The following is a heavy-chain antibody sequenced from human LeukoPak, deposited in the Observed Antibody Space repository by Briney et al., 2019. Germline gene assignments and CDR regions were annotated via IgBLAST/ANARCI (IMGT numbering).Heavy chain of an antibody. CDR2: INNSGST. CDR1: SGSFSGYY. J-gene: IGHJ4*02. D-gene: IGHD5-18*01. CDR3: ANLRGYSYGAGDY. Sequence: SETLSLTCDVNSGSFSGYYWSWIRQPPGKGLEWIGEINNSGSTNYNPSLKSRVTISVDTSKNQFSLKLSSVTAADTAVYYCANLRGYSYGAGDYWGQGTLVTVSS. V-gene: IGHV4-34*01.